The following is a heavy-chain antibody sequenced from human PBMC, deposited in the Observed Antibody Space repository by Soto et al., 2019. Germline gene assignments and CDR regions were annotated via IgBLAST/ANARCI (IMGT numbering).Heavy chain of an antibody. J-gene: IGHJ5*02. CDR2: INPATGNT. CDR3: ARRYKSAWWLEL. D-gene: IGHD1-1*01. CDR1: GYSFATYA. V-gene: IGHV1-3*01. Sequence: ASVKVSCKASGYSFATYAIHWVRQAPGQGLEWMGWINPATGNTEYSDKFQDRVTFTRDTSATTAYMELRGLRSEDTAVYYCARRYKSAWWLELWGQGTLVTVSS.